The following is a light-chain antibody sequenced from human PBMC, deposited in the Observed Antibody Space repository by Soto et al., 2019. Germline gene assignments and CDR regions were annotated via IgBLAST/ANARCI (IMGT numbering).Light chain of an antibody. J-gene: IGLJ1*01. CDR3: SSYTISSTLYL. CDR2: DIS. CDR1: NSDAGTYDY. Sequence: QSVLTQPASVSGSPGQSITISCAGSNSDAGTYDYVSWYQQHPGKAPKLIIYDISNRPSGVPNRFSGSKSDNTASLTISGLQAEDEADYYCSSYTISSTLYLFGTGTKGTVL. V-gene: IGLV2-14*01.